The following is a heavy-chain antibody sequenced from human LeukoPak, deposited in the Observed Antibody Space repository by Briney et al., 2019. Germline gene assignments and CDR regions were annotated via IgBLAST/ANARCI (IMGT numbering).Heavy chain of an antibody. CDR1: GFTFSSYA. D-gene: IGHD3-22*01. CDR2: ISYDGSNK. CDR3: ARDGYDSSGQTTGAYFDY. J-gene: IGHJ4*02. V-gene: IGHV3-30*04. Sequence: PGGSLRLSCAASGFTFSSYAMHWVRQAPGKGLEWVAVISYDGSNKYYADSVKGRFTISRDNSKNTLYLQMNSLRAEDTAVYYCARDGYDSSGQTTGAYFDYRGQGTLVTVSS.